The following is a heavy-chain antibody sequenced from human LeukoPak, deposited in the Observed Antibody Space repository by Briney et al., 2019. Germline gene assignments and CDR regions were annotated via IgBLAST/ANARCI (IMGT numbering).Heavy chain of an antibody. V-gene: IGHV3-30*18. CDR1: GFTFSSYG. CDR2: ISYDGSNK. D-gene: IGHD3-22*01. Sequence: PGGSLRLSCAASGFTFSSYGMHWVRQAPGKGLEWVAVISYDGSNKYYADSVKGRFTISRDNSKNTLYLQMNSLRAEDTAVYYCAKDLGYYDSSGLFHYWGQGTLVTVSS. J-gene: IGHJ4*02. CDR3: AKDLGYYDSSGLFHY.